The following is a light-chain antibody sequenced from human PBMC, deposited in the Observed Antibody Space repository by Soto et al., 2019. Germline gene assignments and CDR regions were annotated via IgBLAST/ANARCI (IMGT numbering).Light chain of an antibody. CDR2: DVN. CDR1: SSDVGGYNY. Sequence: QSALTQPRSVSGSLGQSVTISCTGSSSDVGGYNYVSWYQQHPGKAPKLMIFDVNKRPSGVPDRFSGSKSGNTASLTISGLQAADEADYYCCSYAGSWVFGGGTQLTVL. CDR3: CSYAGSWV. J-gene: IGLJ7*01. V-gene: IGLV2-11*01.